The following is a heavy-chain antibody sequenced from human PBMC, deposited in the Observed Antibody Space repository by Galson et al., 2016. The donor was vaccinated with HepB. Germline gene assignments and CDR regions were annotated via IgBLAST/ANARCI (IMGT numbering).Heavy chain of an antibody. CDR1: GFAFSGHA. V-gene: IGHV3-23*01. D-gene: IGHD2-21*01. J-gene: IGHJ4*02. CDR3: ARDGGLGGLWWAPAGIDH. Sequence: SLRLSCAAFGFAFSGHAMSWVRQAPGKGLEWVATINPGGYTTHYADSVKGRFTVTRDNSKDTLYLQMKNLRAEDTAVYYCARDGGLGGLWWAPAGIDHWGQGTLGTVSS. CDR2: INPGGYTT.